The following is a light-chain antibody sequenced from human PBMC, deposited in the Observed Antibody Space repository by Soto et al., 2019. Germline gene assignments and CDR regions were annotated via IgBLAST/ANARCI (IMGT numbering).Light chain of an antibody. Sequence: EIVLTQSPGTLSLSPGERATLSCRASQSVTSNYLAWYQQRPGQAPRLLIFGASNRATGIPDRFSGGGSGADFSLTISRLEPEDFVVYYCQQYASSPLTFGGGTKVDIK. CDR2: GAS. CDR3: QQYASSPLT. J-gene: IGKJ4*01. V-gene: IGKV3-20*01. CDR1: QSVTSNY.